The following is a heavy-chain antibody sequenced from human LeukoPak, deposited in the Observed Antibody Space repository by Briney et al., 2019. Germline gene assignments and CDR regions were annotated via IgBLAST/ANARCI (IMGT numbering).Heavy chain of an antibody. CDR1: GGSISSYY. Sequence: SEALSLTCTVSGGSISSYYWSWIRQPPGKGLEWIGYIYYSGSTNYNPSLKSRVTISVDTSKNQFSLKLSSVTAADTAVYYCARGARYFDYWGQGTLVTVSS. CDR2: IYYSGST. CDR3: ARGARYFDY. J-gene: IGHJ4*02. V-gene: IGHV4-59*01.